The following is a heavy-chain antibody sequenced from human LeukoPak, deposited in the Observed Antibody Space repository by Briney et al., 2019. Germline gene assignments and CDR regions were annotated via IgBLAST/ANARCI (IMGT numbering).Heavy chain of an antibody. CDR2: IVPIFGTA. Sequence: SVKVSCKASGGTFSSYAISWVRQAPGQGLEWMGGIVPIFGTANYAQKFQGGVTITADESTSTAYMELSSLRSEDTAVYYCARSGVVPNWFDPWGQGTLVTVSS. CDR3: ARSGVVPNWFDP. V-gene: IGHV1-69*01. J-gene: IGHJ5*02. CDR1: GGTFSSYA. D-gene: IGHD2-15*01.